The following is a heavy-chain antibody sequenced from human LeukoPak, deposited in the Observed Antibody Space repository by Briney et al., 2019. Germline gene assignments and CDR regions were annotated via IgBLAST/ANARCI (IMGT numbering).Heavy chain of an antibody. V-gene: IGHV3-23*01. Sequence: PGGCLRLSCAASGFSFSTSPMSWVRQPPGKGLEWVSAMNNGPGATFYRDSVRGRFTISRDDSKSTLYLQMNSLRAEDTGTYYCAKTHYDLLDVWGQGTTVTVSS. CDR1: GFSFSTSP. J-gene: IGHJ6*02. D-gene: IGHD5-12*01. CDR2: MNNGPGAT. CDR3: AKTHYDLLDV.